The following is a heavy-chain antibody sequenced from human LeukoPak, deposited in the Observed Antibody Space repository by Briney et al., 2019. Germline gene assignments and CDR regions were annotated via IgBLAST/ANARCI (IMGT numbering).Heavy chain of an antibody. Sequence: PSETLSLTCAVSGYSISSGYYWGWIRQPPGKGLEWIGSIYHSGGTYYNPSLKSRVTISVDTSKNQFSLKLSSVTAADTAVYYCARLGSSGWYSIPPYYYYYMDVWGKGTTVTVSS. CDR1: GYSISSGYY. CDR3: ARLGSSGWYSIPPYYYYYMDV. D-gene: IGHD6-19*01. J-gene: IGHJ6*03. CDR2: IYHSGGT. V-gene: IGHV4-38-2*01.